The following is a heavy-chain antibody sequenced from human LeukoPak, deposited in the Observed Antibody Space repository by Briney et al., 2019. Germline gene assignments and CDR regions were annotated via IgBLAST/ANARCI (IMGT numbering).Heavy chain of an antibody. D-gene: IGHD3-9*01. CDR2: IYYSGST. CDR3: ARAGPPYDILTGNFDY. CDR1: GGSISSYY. V-gene: IGHV4-59*08. Sequence: SETLSLTCTVSGGSISSYYWSWIRQPPGKGLEWIGYIYYSGSTNYNPSLKSRVTISVDTSKNQFSLKLSSVTAADTAVYYCARAGPPYDILTGNFDYWGQGTLVTVSS. J-gene: IGHJ4*02.